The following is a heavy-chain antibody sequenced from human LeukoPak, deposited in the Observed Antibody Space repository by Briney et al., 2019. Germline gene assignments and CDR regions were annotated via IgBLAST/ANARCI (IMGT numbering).Heavy chain of an antibody. CDR2: IYYSGST. J-gene: IGHJ6*03. V-gene: IGHV4-59*11. CDR3: ARRDQYYYYMDI. CDR1: GGSISSHY. Sequence: SETLSLTCTVSGGSISSHYWSWIRQPPGKGLEWIGYIYYSGSTNYNPSLKSRVTISVDTSKNQFSLKLTSVTAADTAVYYCARRDQYYYYMDIWGRGTTVTVSS.